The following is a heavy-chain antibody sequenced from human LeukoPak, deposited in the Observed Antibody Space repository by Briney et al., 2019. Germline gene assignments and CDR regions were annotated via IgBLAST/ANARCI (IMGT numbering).Heavy chain of an antibody. CDR3: ARSSEWYFFDF. D-gene: IGHD3-3*01. V-gene: IGHV4-61*02. Sequence: SQTLSLTCTVSSRSISSGCYQWSWLRQPAGKRLEWIGRIKYSENTDYSPSLKSRLPISVDTSKNQFSLRLRSVTAADTAVYCCARSSEWYFFDFWGRGSLVTVSS. J-gene: IGHJ4*02. CDR2: IKYSENT. CDR1: SRSISSGCYQ.